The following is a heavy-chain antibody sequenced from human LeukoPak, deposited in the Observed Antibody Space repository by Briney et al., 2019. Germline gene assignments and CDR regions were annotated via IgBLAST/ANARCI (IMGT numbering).Heavy chain of an antibody. V-gene: IGHV3-30-3*01. CDR3: ARVYCSSTSCYPYYYYGMDV. Sequence: GRSLRLSCAAFGFTFSSYAMHWVRQAPGKGLEWVAVISYDGSNKYYADSVKGRFTISRDNSKNTLYLQMNSLRAEDTAVYYCARVYCSSTSCYPYYYYGMDVWGQGTTVTVSS. CDR1: GFTFSSYA. J-gene: IGHJ6*02. CDR2: ISYDGSNK. D-gene: IGHD2-2*01.